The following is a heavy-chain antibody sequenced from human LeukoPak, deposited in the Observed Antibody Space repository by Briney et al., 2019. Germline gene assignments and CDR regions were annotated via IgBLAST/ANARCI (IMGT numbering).Heavy chain of an antibody. CDR2: IYYSGST. CDR3: ARDVVRDYFDY. CDR1: GASVSSGSYY. Sequence: SETLSLTCTVSGASVSSGSYYWSWIRQPPGKGLEWIGYIYYSGSTNYNPSLKSRVTISVDTSKNQFSLKLSSGTAADTAVYYCARDVVRDYFDYWGQGTPVTVSS. D-gene: IGHD2-21*01. V-gene: IGHV4-61*01. J-gene: IGHJ4*02.